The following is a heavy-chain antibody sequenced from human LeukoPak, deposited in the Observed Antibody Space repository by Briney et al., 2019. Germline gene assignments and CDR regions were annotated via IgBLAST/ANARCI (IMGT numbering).Heavy chain of an antibody. D-gene: IGHD6-13*01. CDR1: GFTFSTYW. V-gene: IGHV3-7*01. CDR2: INQDGSEK. CDR3: ARVKDIAAAGTFDY. Sequence: PGGSLRLSCAASGFTFSTYWMGWVRQVPGKGLEWAANINQDGSEKYYVDSVKGRFTISRDNAKNSLYVQMNSLRAEDTALYYCARVKDIAAAGTFDYWGQGTLVTVSS. J-gene: IGHJ4*02.